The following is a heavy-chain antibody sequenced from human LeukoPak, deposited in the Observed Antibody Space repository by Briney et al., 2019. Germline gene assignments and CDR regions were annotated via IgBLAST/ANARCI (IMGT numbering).Heavy chain of an antibody. V-gene: IGHV3-48*01. CDR2: ISSSSSNI. CDR3: ASLRRTSSDAFDI. J-gene: IGHJ3*02. Sequence: GGSLRLSCAASGFTFSSYSMNWARQAPGKGLEWVSYISSSSSNIFYADSVKGLFTLSRDNAKNSLYQQMNSLIAADTAMYYCASLRRTSSDAFDIWGQGTMVTVSS. CDR1: GFTFSSYS.